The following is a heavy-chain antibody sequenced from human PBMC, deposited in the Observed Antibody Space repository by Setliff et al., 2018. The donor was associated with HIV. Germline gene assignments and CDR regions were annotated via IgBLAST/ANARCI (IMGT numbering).Heavy chain of an antibody. V-gene: IGHV1-18*01. J-gene: IGHJ1*01. CDR2: ISTYNGNT. D-gene: IGHD1-26*01. CDR1: GYMFTSYG. Sequence: ASVKVSCKASGYMFTSYGIGWVRQAPGQGLEWMAWISTYNGNTNYAPQFQGRVSVTTDTATSTVHMELRSLRSDDTAMYYCARDHMSVGAWVGATSRGLFQHWGQGTLVTVSS. CDR3: ARDHMSVGAWVGATSRGLFQH.